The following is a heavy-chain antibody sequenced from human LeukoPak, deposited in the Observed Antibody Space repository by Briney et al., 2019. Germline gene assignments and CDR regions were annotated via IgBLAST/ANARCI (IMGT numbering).Heavy chain of an antibody. V-gene: IGHV1-18*01. Sequence: GASVKVSCKASGYTFTSYGISWVRQAPGQGLEWMGWISAHNGNTNYAQKLQGRVTMTTDTSTSTAYMELRSLRSDDTAVYYCARLSGYRNYYYYMDVWGKGTTVTVSS. CDR2: ISAHNGNT. J-gene: IGHJ6*03. CDR3: ARLSGYRNYYYYMDV. D-gene: IGHD5-18*01. CDR1: GYTFTSYG.